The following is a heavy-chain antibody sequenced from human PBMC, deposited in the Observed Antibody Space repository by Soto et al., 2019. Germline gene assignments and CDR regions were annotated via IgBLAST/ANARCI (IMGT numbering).Heavy chain of an antibody. D-gene: IGHD3-3*02. V-gene: IGHV3-30-3*01. CDR3: ARGLEHFCSGSPFDY. Sequence: GGSLRLSCAASGFTFSSYAMHWVRQAPGKGLEWVAVISYDGSNKYYADSVKGRFTISRDNSKNTLYLQMNSLRAEDTAVYYCARGLEHFCSGSPFDYWGQGTLVTVSS. CDR2: ISYDGSNK. CDR1: GFTFSSYA. J-gene: IGHJ4*02.